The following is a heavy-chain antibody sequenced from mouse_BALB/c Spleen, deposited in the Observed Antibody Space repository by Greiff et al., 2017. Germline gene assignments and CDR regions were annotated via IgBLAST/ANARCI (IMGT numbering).Heavy chain of an antibody. CDR3: ARGYGNSFFDY. CDR1: GFTFSSYA. CDR2: ISSGGST. J-gene: IGHJ2*01. Sequence: DVKLVESGGGLVKPGGSLKLSCAASGFTFSSYAMSWVRQTPEKRLEWVASISSGGSTYYPDSVKGRFTISRDNARNILYLQMSSLRSEDTAMYYCARGYGNSFFDYWGQGTTLTVSS. D-gene: IGHD2-1*01. V-gene: IGHV5-6-5*01.